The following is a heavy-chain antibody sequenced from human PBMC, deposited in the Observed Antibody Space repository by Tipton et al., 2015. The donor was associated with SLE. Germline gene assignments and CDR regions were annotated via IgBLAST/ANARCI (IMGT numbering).Heavy chain of an antibody. D-gene: IGHD3-3*01. J-gene: IGHJ3*02. V-gene: IGHV4-34*01. Sequence: TLSLTCAVYGGSLSGHYWSWIRQSPGKGLECIGESNESGKTNYNPTLESRATISVDTSKNQFSLRLTSVTAADTAVYYCARLSGYSFDIWGRGTMVTVSS. CDR3: ARLSGYSFDI. CDR1: GGSLSGHY. CDR2: SNESGKT.